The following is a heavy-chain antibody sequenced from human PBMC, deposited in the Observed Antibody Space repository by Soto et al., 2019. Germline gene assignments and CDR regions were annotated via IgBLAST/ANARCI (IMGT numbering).Heavy chain of an antibody. CDR1: GYTFTSYD. D-gene: IGHD2-15*01. CDR3: ASSQGYCSGGSCYGSDAFDI. V-gene: IGHV1-8*01. CDR2: MNPNSGNT. J-gene: IGHJ3*02. Sequence: GASVKVSCKASGYTFTSYDINWVRQATGQGLEWMGWMNPNSGNTGYAQKFQGRVTMTRNTSISTAYMELSSLRSEDTAVYYCASSQGYCSGGSCYGSDAFDIWGQGTRVTVS.